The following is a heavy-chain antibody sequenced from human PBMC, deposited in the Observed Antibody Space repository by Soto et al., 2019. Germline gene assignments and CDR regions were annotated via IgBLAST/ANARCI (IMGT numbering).Heavy chain of an antibody. V-gene: IGHV3-30*18. J-gene: IGHJ6*02. CDR1: GFTFSSYG. CDR3: AKDQAHYDILTGPMGYYGMDV. D-gene: IGHD3-9*01. CDR2: ISYDGSNK. Sequence: PGGSLRLSCAASGFTFSSYGMHWVRQAPGKGLEWVAVISYDGSNKYYADSVKGRFTISRDNSKNTLYLQMNSLRAEDTAVYYCAKDQAHYDILTGPMGYYGMDVWGQGTTVTVSS.